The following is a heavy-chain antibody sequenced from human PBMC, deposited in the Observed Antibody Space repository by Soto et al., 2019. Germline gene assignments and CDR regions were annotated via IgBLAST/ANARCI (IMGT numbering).Heavy chain of an antibody. J-gene: IGHJ3*02. D-gene: IGHD3-22*01. Sequence: VASVKVSCKASGGTFSSYAISWVRQAPGQGLEWMGGIIPIFGTANYAQKFQGRVTVTADESTSTAYMELSSLRSEDTAVYYCAAEGGVITTIRIRNPFDIWGQGTMVTVS. CDR1: GGTFSSYA. V-gene: IGHV1-69*13. CDR2: IIPIFGTA. CDR3: AAEGGVITTIRIRNPFDI.